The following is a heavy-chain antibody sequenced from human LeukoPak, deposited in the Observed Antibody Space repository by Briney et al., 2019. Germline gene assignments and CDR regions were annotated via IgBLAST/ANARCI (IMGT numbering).Heavy chain of an antibody. V-gene: IGHV3-30*18. CDR2: ISYDGSGK. D-gene: IGHD3-10*01. J-gene: IGHJ3*02. Sequence: TGGSLRLSCAASGFTFSTYDMHWVRQAPGKGLEWVAIISYDGSGKYYADSVKGRFTISRDNSKNTLYLQMNSLRAEDTAVYYCAKDFGEAAFDIWGQGTMVTVSS. CDR3: AKDFGEAAFDI. CDR1: GFTFSTYD.